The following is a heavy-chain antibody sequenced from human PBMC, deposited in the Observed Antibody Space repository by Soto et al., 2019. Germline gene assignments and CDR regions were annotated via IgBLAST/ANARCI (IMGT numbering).Heavy chain of an antibody. Sequence: GGSLRLSCAASRLTFSTYDMHWVRQAPGKGLEWVALIWSDGSRGYYADSVKGRFTISRDNSKNALYLQMNSLRAEDTAVYYCAKDMGGGWGYVNEYGGFFDYWGQGTLVTVSS. CDR2: IWSDGSRG. CDR1: RLTFSTYD. CDR3: AKDMGGGWGYVNEYGGFFDY. V-gene: IGHV3-33*06. D-gene: IGHD1-26*01. J-gene: IGHJ4*02.